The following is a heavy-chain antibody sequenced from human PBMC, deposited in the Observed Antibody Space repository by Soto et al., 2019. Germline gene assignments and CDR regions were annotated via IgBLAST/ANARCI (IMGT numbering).Heavy chain of an antibody. CDR1: GGSINNHY. V-gene: IGHV4-59*11. J-gene: IGHJ4*02. CDR3: AKDQEIDSSGWYYFDY. D-gene: IGHD6-19*01. Sequence: SETLSLTCTVSGGSINNHYWSWIRQPPGKGLEWIGYIYYSGSTNYNPSLESRVTMSVDTSKNQVSLKLSSVTAADTAVYYCAKDQEIDSSGWYYFDYWGQGTLVTVS. CDR2: IYYSGST.